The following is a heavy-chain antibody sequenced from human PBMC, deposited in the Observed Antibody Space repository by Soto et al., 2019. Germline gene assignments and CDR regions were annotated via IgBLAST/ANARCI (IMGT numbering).Heavy chain of an antibody. CDR1: GYTFTNYG. CDR3: ARDLGYALPDY. J-gene: IGHJ4*02. CDR2: ISGYNGNT. Sequence: ASVKVSCKASGYTFTNYGFSWVRQAPGQGLEWMGWISGYNGNTKYSQKFQGRVTITRDTSASTAYMELSSLRSEDTAVYYCARDLGYALPDYWGQGTLVTVSS. D-gene: IGHD2-15*01. V-gene: IGHV1-18*01.